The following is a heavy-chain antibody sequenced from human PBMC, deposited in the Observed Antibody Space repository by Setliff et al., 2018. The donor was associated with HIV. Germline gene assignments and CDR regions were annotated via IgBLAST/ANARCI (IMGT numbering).Heavy chain of an antibody. D-gene: IGHD4-4*01. CDR3: ARASSTVTTQWFDS. Sequence: SETLSLTCAVYGGSFSGYYWSWIRQPPGKGLEWIGEINHSGSTNYNPSLKSRVTISVDTSKNQFSLKLSSVTAADTAVYYCARASSTVTTQWFDSWGQGTLVTVSS. V-gene: IGHV4-34*01. CDR2: INHSGST. CDR1: GGSFSGYY. J-gene: IGHJ5*01.